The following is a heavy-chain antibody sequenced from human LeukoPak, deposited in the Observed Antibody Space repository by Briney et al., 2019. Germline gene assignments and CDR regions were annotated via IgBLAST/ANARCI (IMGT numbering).Heavy chain of an antibody. Sequence: GGSLRLSCAASGXSVSSNYMNWVRQAPGKGLDWVSVIYSGGRTYYTDSVKGRFTISRDNSKNTLYLQMNSLRAEDTAVYYCARGDRAAAAFDSWGQGTLVTVSS. CDR2: IYSGGRT. CDR3: ARGDRAAAAFDS. CDR1: GXSVSSNY. D-gene: IGHD6-13*01. V-gene: IGHV3-53*01. J-gene: IGHJ4*02.